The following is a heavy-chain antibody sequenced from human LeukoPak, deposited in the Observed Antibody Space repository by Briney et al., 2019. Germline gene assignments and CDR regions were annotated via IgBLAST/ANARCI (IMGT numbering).Heavy chain of an antibody. D-gene: IGHD2-21*02. V-gene: IGHV1-2*02. Sequence: ASVKVSCKASGYTFTGYYMHWVRQAPGQGLEWMGWINPNSGGTNYAQKFQGRVTMTRDTSISTAYMELSRLRSDDTAVYYCASNCGGDCYFCFDYWGQGTLVTVSS. J-gene: IGHJ4*02. CDR1: GYTFTGYY. CDR2: INPNSGGT. CDR3: ASNCGGDCYFCFDY.